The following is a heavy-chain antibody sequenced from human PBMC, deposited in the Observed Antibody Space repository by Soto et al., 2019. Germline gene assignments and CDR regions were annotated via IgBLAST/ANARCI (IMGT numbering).Heavy chain of an antibody. Sequence: GESLKISCKGSGYSFTSYWIGWVRQMPGKGLEWMGIIYPGDSDTRYSPSFQGQVTISADKSISTAYLQWSSLKASDTAMYYCAREGYDILTGYYKAYYYYGMDVWGQGTTVTVSS. CDR2: IYPGDSDT. CDR1: GYSFTSYW. CDR3: AREGYDILTGYYKAYYYYGMDV. D-gene: IGHD3-9*01. J-gene: IGHJ6*02. V-gene: IGHV5-51*01.